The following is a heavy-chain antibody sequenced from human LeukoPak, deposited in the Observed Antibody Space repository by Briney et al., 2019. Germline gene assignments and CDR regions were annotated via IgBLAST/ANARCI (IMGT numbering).Heavy chain of an antibody. CDR2: MYYSGST. Sequence: SETLSLTCTVSGGSISGYYWSWIRQRPGKGLEWIGYMYYSGSTNYNPSLKSRVTISVGMSQNQFSLKLSSVTAADTAVYYCARSGSGSGSYYNSAYYYYGMDVWGQGTTVTVSS. D-gene: IGHD3-10*01. CDR1: GGSISGYY. V-gene: IGHV4-59*01. J-gene: IGHJ6*02. CDR3: ARSGSGSGSYYNSAYYYYGMDV.